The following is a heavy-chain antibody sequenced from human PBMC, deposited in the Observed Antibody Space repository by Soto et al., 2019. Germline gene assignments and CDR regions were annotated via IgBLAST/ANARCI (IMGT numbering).Heavy chain of an antibody. CDR2: ISSTSSYI. V-gene: IGHV3-21*06. D-gene: IGHD2-21*02. CDR1: GFSFSSHA. Sequence: DVQLVESGGGLVKPGGSLRLSCAASGFSFSSHAMNWVRQAPGRGLEWVSSISSTSSYIHHAASVKGRVTIAGDNAKSSLYLQLDGLRVDDTGVSYCVRDGRLQLQGEFFDHWGQGILVTLSS. CDR3: VRDGRLQLQGEFFDH. J-gene: IGHJ5*02.